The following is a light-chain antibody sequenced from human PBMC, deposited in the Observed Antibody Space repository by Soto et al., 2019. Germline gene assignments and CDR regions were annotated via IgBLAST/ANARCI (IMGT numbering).Light chain of an antibody. CDR3: CSYAGSSYV. CDR2: DVS. V-gene: IGLV2-11*01. Sequence: QSALTQPRSVSRSPGQSVTISCTGTSSDVGRYNYVSWYQHHPGKAPKLMIYDVSTRPSGVPDRFSGSKSGTTASLTIPGLQAEDEADYYCCSYAGSSYVFGTGTKVTVL. CDR1: SSDVGRYNY. J-gene: IGLJ1*01.